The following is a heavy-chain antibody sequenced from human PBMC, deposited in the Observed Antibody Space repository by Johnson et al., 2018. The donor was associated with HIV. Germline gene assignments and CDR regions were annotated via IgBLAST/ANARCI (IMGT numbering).Heavy chain of an antibody. CDR3: ARGLDYYDSSGFRSASLDS. Sequence: VQLVESGGGLVQPGGSLRLSCAASEFTVSANYMSWVRQAPGKGLEWVSRIRNDGSATTYADSVKGRFTISSDNSRNALYLQLNSLRAEDTAVYYCARGLDYYDSSGFRSASLDSWGQGTMVIVSP. V-gene: IGHV3-74*02. CDR1: EFTVSANY. J-gene: IGHJ3*01. CDR2: IRNDGSAT. D-gene: IGHD3-22*01.